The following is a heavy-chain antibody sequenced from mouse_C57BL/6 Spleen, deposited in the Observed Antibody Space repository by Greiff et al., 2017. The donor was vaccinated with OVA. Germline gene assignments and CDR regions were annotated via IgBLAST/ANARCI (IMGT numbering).Heavy chain of an antibody. J-gene: IGHJ3*01. Sequence: VKLQQPGAELVKPGASVKLSCKASGYTFTSYWMHWVKQRPGRGLEWIGRIDPNSGGTKYTEKFKSKATLTVDKPSSTAYMQLSSLTSEDSAVYYCAREYYSNYVGVWFAYWGQGTLVTVSA. CDR2: IDPNSGGT. CDR1: GYTFTSYW. D-gene: IGHD2-5*01. V-gene: IGHV1-72*01. CDR3: AREYYSNYVGVWFAY.